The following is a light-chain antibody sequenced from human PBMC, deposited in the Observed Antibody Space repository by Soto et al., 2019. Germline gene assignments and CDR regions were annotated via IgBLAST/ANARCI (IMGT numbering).Light chain of an antibody. CDR3: SSYTSNHTVL. Sequence: QSVLTQPPSVSGAPGQRVTISCTGSSSNIGAGYDVHWYQQLPGTAPKLLIYGNSNRPSGVPDRFSGSKSGNTASLTISGLQAEDEADYCCSSYTSNHTVLFGGGTKVTVL. J-gene: IGLJ3*02. CDR1: SSNIGAGYD. CDR2: GNS. V-gene: IGLV1-40*01.